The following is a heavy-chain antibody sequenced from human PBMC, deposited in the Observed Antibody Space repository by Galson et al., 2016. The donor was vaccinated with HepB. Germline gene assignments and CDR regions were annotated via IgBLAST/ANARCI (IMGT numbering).Heavy chain of an antibody. Sequence: ETLSLTCFVSGGSSNFNPYYWSWIRQPPGKGLEWIGEVSHSGYTNYNPSLGSRVTISVDTDKNQFSLRLTSVTAADTGVYFCARGRSPSWLRIMDVWGRGTTVAVTS. CDR1: GGSSNFNPYY. J-gene: IGHJ6*02. CDR3: ARGRSPSWLRIMDV. CDR2: VSHSGYT. V-gene: IGHV4-34*01. D-gene: IGHD5-12*01.